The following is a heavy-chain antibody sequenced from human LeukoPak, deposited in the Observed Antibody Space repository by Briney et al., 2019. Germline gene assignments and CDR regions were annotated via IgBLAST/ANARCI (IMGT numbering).Heavy chain of an antibody. Sequence: SETLSLTCTVSGGSISSYYWSWIRQPPGKGLEWIGYIYYSGSTNYNLCLKSRVTISVATPKNQFPLKLSSVTAADTAVYDCAGQYYDILTGYTESWGRETRVTVS. CDR1: GGSISSYY. D-gene: IGHD3-9*01. V-gene: IGHV4-59*01. CDR3: AGQYYDILTGYTES. J-gene: IGHJ4*02. CDR2: IYYSGST.